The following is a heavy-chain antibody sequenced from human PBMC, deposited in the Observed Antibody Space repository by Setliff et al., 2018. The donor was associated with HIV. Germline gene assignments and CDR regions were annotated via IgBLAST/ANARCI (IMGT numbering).Heavy chain of an antibody. J-gene: IGHJ6*02. CDR1: GYTFINYG. Sequence: ASVKVSCKAFGYTFINYGISWVRQAPGQGLEWMGWISAYNGNTNYPQKFQGRVTITADESTSTAYMELSSLRSEDTAVYYCARGDYGSGSYYPYYFYYGMDVWGQGTTVTVSS. D-gene: IGHD3-10*01. CDR3: ARGDYGSGSYYPYYFYYGMDV. CDR2: ISAYNGNT. V-gene: IGHV1-18*01.